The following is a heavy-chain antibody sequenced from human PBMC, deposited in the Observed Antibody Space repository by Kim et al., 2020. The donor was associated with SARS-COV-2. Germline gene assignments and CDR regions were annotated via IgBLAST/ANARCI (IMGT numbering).Heavy chain of an antibody. CDR3: ARGGIWSSWRYYYYGMDV. V-gene: IGHV4-34*01. CDR1: GGSFSGYY. J-gene: IGHJ6*02. Sequence: SETLSLTCAVYGGSFSGYYWSWIRQPPGKGLEWIGEINHSGSTNYNPSLKSRVTISVDTSKNQFSLKLSSVTAADTAVYYCARGGIWSSWRYYYYGMDVWGQGTTVTVSS. CDR2: INHSGST. D-gene: IGHD6-13*01.